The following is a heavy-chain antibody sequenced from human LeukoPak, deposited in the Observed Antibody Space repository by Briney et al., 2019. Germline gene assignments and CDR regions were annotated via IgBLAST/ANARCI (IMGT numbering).Heavy chain of an antibody. CDR2: ISSNGGST. D-gene: IGHD2-2*01. V-gene: IGHV3-64D*06. J-gene: IGHJ5*02. CDR3: VTTRSSSWPPFDP. Sequence: GSLRLSCSASEFTFSSYAMHWVRQAPGKGLEYVSAISSNGGSTYYADSVKGRFTISRDNSKNTLYLQMSSLRAEDTAVYYCVTTRSSSWPPFDPWGQGTLVTVSS. CDR1: EFTFSSYA.